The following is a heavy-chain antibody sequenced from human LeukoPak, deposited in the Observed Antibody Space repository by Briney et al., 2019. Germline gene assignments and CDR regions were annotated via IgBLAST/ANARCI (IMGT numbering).Heavy chain of an antibody. J-gene: IGHJ4*02. CDR3: ARDFGPYSSSSPYFDY. CDR2: IWYDGSNK. V-gene: IGHV3-33*01. CDR1: GFTFSSYG. D-gene: IGHD6-6*01. Sequence: PGGSLRLSCAASGFTFSSYGMHWVRQAPGKELEWVAVIWYDGSNKYYADSVKGRFTISRDNSKNTLYLQMNSLRAEDTAVYYCARDFGPYSSSSPYFDYWGQGTLVTVSS.